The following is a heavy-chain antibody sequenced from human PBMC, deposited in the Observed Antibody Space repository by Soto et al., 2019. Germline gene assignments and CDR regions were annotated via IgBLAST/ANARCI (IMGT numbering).Heavy chain of an antibody. CDR1: GFTFSSYA. CDR2: ISYDGSNK. D-gene: IGHD4-17*01. Sequence: PEGSLRLSCAASGFTFSSYAMHWVRQAPGKGLEWVAVISYDGSNKYYADSVKGRFTISRDNSKNTLYLQMNSLRAEDTAVYYCARDEGDYGGNSIDYWGQGTLVTVSS. CDR3: ARDEGDYGGNSIDY. J-gene: IGHJ4*02. V-gene: IGHV3-30-3*01.